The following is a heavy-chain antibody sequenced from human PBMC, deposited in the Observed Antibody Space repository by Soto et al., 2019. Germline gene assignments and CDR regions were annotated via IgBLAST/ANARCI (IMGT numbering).Heavy chain of an antibody. D-gene: IGHD2-15*01. CDR2: VNPSGGST. J-gene: IGHJ1*01. CDR3: AXEEXXSDGVCYSEYFQR. Sequence: QVQLVQSGAEVKKPGASVKVSCKASGYIFTAYSMHWVRQAPGQGLEWMGVVNPSGGSTNYAQRFQGRMTMTRDTSTSTVYMDLKFLTSEDTAVYYCAXEEXXSDGVCYSEYFQRWGQGTLVTVSS. CDR1: GYIFTAYS. V-gene: IGHV1-46*01.